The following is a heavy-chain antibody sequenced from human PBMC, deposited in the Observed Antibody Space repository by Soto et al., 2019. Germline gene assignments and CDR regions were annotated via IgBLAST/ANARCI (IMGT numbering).Heavy chain of an antibody. V-gene: IGHV3-33*01. CDR1: GFTFSTYA. CDR3: ARDDYYNSYYFDY. D-gene: IGHD2-21*02. J-gene: IGHJ4*02. Sequence: PGGSLRLSCAASGFTFSTYAMHWVRQAPGKGLEWVAVIWPDGSNEYYVDSVKGRFTISRDNSKNTLWLQMNSLKAEDTAVYYCARDDYYNSYYFDYWGQGTLVTVSS. CDR2: IWPDGSNE.